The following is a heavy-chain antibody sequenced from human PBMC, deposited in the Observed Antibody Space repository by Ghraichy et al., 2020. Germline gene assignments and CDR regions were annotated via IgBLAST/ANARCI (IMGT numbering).Heavy chain of an antibody. J-gene: IGHJ1*01. CDR3: AKDVGRGGGSCFHH. D-gene: IGHD2-15*01. V-gene: IGHV3-23*01. CDR2: ISGSGGNT. Sequence: GESLNISCAASGFTFSSYAMSWVRQAPGKELEWVSAISGSGGNTYYADSVKGRFTFSRDNSKNTLYLQMNSLRAEDTAVYYCAKDVGRGGGSCFHHWGQGTLVTVSS. CDR1: GFTFSSYA.